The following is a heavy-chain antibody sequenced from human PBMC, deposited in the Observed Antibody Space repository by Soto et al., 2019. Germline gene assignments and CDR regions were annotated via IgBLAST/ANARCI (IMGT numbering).Heavy chain of an antibody. CDR1: GGTFSSYT. CDR2: IIPILGIA. V-gene: IGHV1-69*02. Sequence: QVQLVQSGAEVKKPGSSVKVSCKASGGTFSSYTISWVRQAPGQGLEWMGRIIPILGIANYAQKFQGRVXIXXDKSTSTAYMELSSLRSEDTAVYYCASAGYSGYGYWGQGTLVTVSS. J-gene: IGHJ4*02. D-gene: IGHD5-12*01. CDR3: ASAGYSGYGY.